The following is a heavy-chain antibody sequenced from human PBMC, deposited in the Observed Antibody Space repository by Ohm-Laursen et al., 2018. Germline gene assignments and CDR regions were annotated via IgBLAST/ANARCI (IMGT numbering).Heavy chain of an antibody. CDR2: IHSDGTT. Sequence: SLRLSCAASGFTVSTEYMSWVRQAPGMRLECVSLIHSDGTTYYAASVKGRFTSTRDNSKNMLYLQMNDLRAEDTGLYYCTRVWELSHDYWGQGTLVTVSS. V-gene: IGHV3-66*01. D-gene: IGHD1-26*01. J-gene: IGHJ4*02. CDR3: TRVWELSHDY. CDR1: GFTVSTEY.